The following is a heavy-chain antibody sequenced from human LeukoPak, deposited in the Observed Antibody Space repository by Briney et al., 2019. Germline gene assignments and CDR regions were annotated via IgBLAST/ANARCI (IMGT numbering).Heavy chain of an antibody. V-gene: IGHV4-4*02. CDR1: GASISSFKW. CDR2: IHQSGST. J-gene: IGHJ2*01. CDR3: ARVATTPRYFDL. Sequence: SETLSLTCTVSGASISSFKWWSWVRQPPGKSLEWIGEIHQSGSTNYNPSLKSRVIMSLDTSKNQLSLMVSSVTAADTAVYHCARVATTPRYFDLWGRGTLVTVSS. D-gene: IGHD1-1*01.